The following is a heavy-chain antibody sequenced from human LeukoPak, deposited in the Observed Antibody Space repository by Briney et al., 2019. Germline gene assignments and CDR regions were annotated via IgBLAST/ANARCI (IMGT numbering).Heavy chain of an antibody. CDR1: GFTFSSYA. J-gene: IGHJ4*02. D-gene: IGHD6-13*01. Sequence: PGGSLRLSCAASGFTFSSYAMHWVRQAPGKGLEWVAVISYDGSNKYYADSVKGRFTISRDNSKNTLYLQMNSLRAEDTAVYYCARDGGSGTPHYWGQGTLVAVSS. V-gene: IGHV3-30-3*01. CDR2: ISYDGSNK. CDR3: ARDGGSGTPHY.